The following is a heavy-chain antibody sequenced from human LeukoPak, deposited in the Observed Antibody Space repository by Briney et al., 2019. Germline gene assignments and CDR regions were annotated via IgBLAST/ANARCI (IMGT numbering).Heavy chain of an antibody. CDR3: AKDAQRGFDFSNSLES. J-gene: IGHJ4*02. CDR1: GFTFSHFG. CDR2: IWSDGTDK. V-gene: IGHV3-33*06. Sequence: GKSLRLSCTTPGFTFSHFGMHWVRQAPGKGLEWVAVIWSDGTDKYYGDSVKGRFTISRDNSENTVYLQMNSLRVEDTAVYYCAKDAQRGFDFSNSLESWGQGTLVTVSS. D-gene: IGHD4-11*01.